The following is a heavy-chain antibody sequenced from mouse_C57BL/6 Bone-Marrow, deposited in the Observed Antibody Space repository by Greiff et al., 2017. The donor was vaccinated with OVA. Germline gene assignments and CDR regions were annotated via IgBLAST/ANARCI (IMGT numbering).Heavy chain of an antibody. CDR1: GYTFTSYW. Sequence: QVQLQQSGAELAKPGASVKLSCKASGYTFTSYWMHWVKQRPGQGLEWIGYINPSSGYTKYNQKFKDKATLTADKSSSTAYMQLSSLTYADSAVYYCAYYYGSSYWYFDVWGTGTTVTVSS. CDR3: AYYYGSSYWYFDV. CDR2: INPSSGYT. D-gene: IGHD1-1*01. V-gene: IGHV1-7*01. J-gene: IGHJ1*03.